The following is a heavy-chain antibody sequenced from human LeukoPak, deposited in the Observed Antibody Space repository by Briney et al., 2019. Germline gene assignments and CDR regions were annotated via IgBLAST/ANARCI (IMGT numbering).Heavy chain of an antibody. CDR1: GGTFSSDA. J-gene: IGHJ4*02. V-gene: IGHV1-69*13. Sequence: ASVKVSCKASGGTFSSDAISWVRQAPGQGLEWMGGIIPIFGTANYAQKFQGRVTITADESTSTAYMELSSLRSEDTAVYYCARGDTAMKYTGSNFDYWGQGALVTVSS. D-gene: IGHD5-18*01. CDR2: IIPIFGTA. CDR3: ARGDTAMKYTGSNFDY.